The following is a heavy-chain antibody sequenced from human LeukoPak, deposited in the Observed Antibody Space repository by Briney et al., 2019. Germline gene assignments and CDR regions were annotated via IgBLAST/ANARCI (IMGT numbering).Heavy chain of an antibody. CDR3: AREDTALVIAY. CDR1: GFTFGKYW. Sequence: GGSLRLSCVASGFTFGKYWMSWVRQAPGKGLEWVANIKLDGSEKNYVDSVKGRFTISRDNSKNTLYLQMNSLRVEDTAVYYCAREDTALVIAYWGQGTLVTVSS. D-gene: IGHD5-18*01. J-gene: IGHJ4*02. V-gene: IGHV3-7*01. CDR2: IKLDGSEK.